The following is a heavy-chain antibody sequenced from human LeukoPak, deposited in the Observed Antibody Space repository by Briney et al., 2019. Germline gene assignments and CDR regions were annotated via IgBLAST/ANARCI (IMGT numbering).Heavy chain of an antibody. Sequence: ASVKVSCKASGGTFSSYAISWVRQAPGQGLEWMGRIIPILGIANYAQKFQGRVTITADKSTSTAYMELSSLRSEDTAVYYCASRPSWDAFDIWGQGTMVTVSS. CDR3: ASRPSWDAFDI. CDR2: IIPILGIA. V-gene: IGHV1-69*04. J-gene: IGHJ3*02. CDR1: GGTFSSYA.